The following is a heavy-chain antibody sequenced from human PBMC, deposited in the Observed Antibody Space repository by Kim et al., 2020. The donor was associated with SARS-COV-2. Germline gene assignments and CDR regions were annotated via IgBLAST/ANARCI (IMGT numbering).Heavy chain of an antibody. CDR3: ARGGASSSALKSAFDI. V-gene: IGHV3-11*01. CDR2: ISSSGSTI. D-gene: IGHD6-6*01. Sequence: GGSLRLSCAASGFTFSDYYMSWIRQAPGKGLEWVSYISSSGSTIYYADSVKGRFTISRDNAKNSQYLQMNSLRAEDTAVYYCARGGASSSALKSAFDIWGQGTMVTVSS. CDR1: GFTFSDYY. J-gene: IGHJ3*02.